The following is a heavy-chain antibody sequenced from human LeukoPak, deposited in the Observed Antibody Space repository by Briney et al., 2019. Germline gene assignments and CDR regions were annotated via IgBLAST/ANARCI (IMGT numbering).Heavy chain of an antibody. CDR3: ARLAAPGTSSDY. Sequence: ASVNFSCKASGYTFFTAYHMHWVRQAPGQGLEWMGVINPRGGATTDAQKFQGRVTMTTDTSTSTVYMQLSSLRSEDTAVYYCARLAAPGTSSDYWGHRTLVTVSS. J-gene: IGHJ4*01. D-gene: IGHD6-13*01. V-gene: IGHV1-46*01. CDR1: GYTFFTAYH. CDR2: INPRGGAT.